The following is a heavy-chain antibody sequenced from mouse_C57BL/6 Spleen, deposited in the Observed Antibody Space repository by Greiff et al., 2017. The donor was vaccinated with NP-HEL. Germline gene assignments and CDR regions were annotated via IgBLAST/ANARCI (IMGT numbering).Heavy chain of an antibody. CDR3: ARALYDGPPLDY. CDR1: GYTFTSYW. V-gene: IGHV1-69*01. J-gene: IGHJ2*01. CDR2: IDPSDSYT. D-gene: IGHD2-3*01. Sequence: QVQLQQPGAELVMPGASVKLSCKASGYTFTSYWMHWVKQRPGQGLEWIGEIDPSDSYTNYNQKFKGKSTLTVDKSSSTAYMQLSSLTSEDSAVYYCARALYDGPPLDYWGQGTTLTVSS.